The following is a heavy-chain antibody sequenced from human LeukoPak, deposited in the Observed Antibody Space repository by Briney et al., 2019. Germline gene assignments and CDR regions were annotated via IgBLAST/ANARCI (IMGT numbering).Heavy chain of an antibody. CDR2: ISGSGGST. CDR3: AKGFGEYHYYYYYMDV. Sequence: GGSLRLSCEASGFTFSGYGMSWVRQAPGKGLEWVSAISGSGGSTYYADSVKGRFTISRDNSKNTLYLQMNSLRAEDTAVYYCAKGFGEYHYYYYYMDVWGKGTTVTISS. CDR1: GFTFSGYG. J-gene: IGHJ6*03. V-gene: IGHV3-23*01. D-gene: IGHD3-10*01.